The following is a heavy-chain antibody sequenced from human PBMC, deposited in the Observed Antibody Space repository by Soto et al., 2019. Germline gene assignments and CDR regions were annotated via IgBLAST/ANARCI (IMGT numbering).Heavy chain of an antibody. J-gene: IGHJ6*02. CDR1: GYTFIGFY. V-gene: IGHV1-2*02. CDR2: INPNNGVT. Sequence: ASVKVSCTASGYTFIGFYMHWVRQAPGQGLEWMGFINPNNGVTKYAQKFQGRVTMTRDTSISTAYMEVSRLRSDDTAVYYCARGPRYGMDVWGQGTTVTVSS. CDR3: ARGPRYGMDV.